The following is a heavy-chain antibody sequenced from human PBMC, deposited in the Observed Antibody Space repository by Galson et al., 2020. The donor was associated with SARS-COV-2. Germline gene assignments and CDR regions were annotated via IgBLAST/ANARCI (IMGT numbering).Heavy chain of an antibody. CDR3: ARDIRSYSGSYYYYYGMDV. CDR1: GFTFSDYY. J-gene: IGHJ6*02. Sequence: GESLKIPCAASGFTFSDYYMSWIRQAPGKGLEWVSYISSSGSTIYYADSVKGRFTISRDNAKNSLYLQMNSLRAEDTAVYYCARDIRSYSGSYYYYYGMDVWGQGTTVTVSS. D-gene: IGHD1-26*01. CDR2: ISSSGSTI. V-gene: IGHV3-11*01.